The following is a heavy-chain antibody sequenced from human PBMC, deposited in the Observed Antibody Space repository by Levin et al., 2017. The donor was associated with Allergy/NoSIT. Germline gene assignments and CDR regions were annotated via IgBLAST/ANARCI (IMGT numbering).Heavy chain of an antibody. CDR3: VRMVPFSDLYSPDY. D-gene: IGHD2-15*01. Sequence: HSGGSLRLSCAASGFTFSDYYLDWVRQAPGKGLEWVGRTRNKAKGYTTDYAASVKGRFTISRDDSKNSLFLQMNSLKTEDTAVYYCVRMVPFSDLYSPDYWGQGTLVTVSS. J-gene: IGHJ4*02. V-gene: IGHV3-72*01. CDR1: GFTFSDYY. CDR2: TRNKAKGYTT.